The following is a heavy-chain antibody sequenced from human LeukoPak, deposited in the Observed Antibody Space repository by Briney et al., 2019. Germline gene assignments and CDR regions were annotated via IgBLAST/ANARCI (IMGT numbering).Heavy chain of an antibody. CDR2: IIPIFGTA. CDR1: GGTFSSYA. Sequence: GASVKVSCKASGGTFSSYAICWVRQAPGQGLEWVGGIIPIFGTANYAQKFQGRVTITADESTSTAYMELSSPRSEDTAVYYCARDTPGYCGGDCYSRYYGMDVWGQGTTVTVSS. V-gene: IGHV1-69*13. J-gene: IGHJ6*02. D-gene: IGHD2-21*02. CDR3: ARDTPGYCGGDCYSRYYGMDV.